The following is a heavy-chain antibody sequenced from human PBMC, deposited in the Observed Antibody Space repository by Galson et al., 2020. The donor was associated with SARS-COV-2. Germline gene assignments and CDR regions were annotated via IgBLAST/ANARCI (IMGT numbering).Heavy chain of an antibody. CDR2: INPSGGST. D-gene: IGHD4-17*01. J-gene: IGHJ6*02. CDR1: GYTFTSYY. V-gene: IGHV1-46*01. Sequence: GGSLRLSCKASGYTFTSYYMHWVRQAPGQGLEWMGIINPSGGSTSYAQKFQGRVTMTRDTSTSTVYMELRSLRSEDTAVYYCARDLTLTTVTTSNYYYYGMDVWGQGTTVTVSS. CDR3: ARDLTLTTVTTSNYYYYGMDV.